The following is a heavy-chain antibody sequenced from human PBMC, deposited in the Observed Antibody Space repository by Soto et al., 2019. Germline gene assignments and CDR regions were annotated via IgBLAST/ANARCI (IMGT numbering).Heavy chain of an antibody. CDR2: IKQDGSEK. Sequence: GGSLRLSCAASGFTFSSYWMSWVRQAPGKGLEWVANIKQDGSEKYYVDSVKGRFTISRDNAKNSLYLQMNSLRAEDTAVYYCARVRAQYCSSTSCYYDYWGQGTLVTVSS. CDR1: GFTFSSYW. CDR3: ARVRAQYCSSTSCYYDY. D-gene: IGHD2-2*01. V-gene: IGHV3-7*01. J-gene: IGHJ4*02.